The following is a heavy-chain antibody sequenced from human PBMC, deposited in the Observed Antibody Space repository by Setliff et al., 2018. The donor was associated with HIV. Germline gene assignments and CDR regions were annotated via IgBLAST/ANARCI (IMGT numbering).Heavy chain of an antibody. V-gene: IGHV3-7*01. CDR1: GFTFRDHY. D-gene: IGHD3-9*01. Sequence: GGSLRLSCAASGFTFRDHYMDWVRQAPGKGLEWVAKIKQDGSDKYYVDSVKGRFTISRDNAKNSLYLQMNSLRAEDTAVYYCAKNDILTGYYKGVDYWGQGTLVTVSS. CDR2: IKQDGSDK. CDR3: AKNDILTGYYKGVDY. J-gene: IGHJ4*02.